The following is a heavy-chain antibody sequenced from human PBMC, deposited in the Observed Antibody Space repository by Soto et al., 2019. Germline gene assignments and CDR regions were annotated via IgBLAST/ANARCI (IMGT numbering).Heavy chain of an antibody. J-gene: IGHJ3*02. CDR2: FDPEDGET. CDR3: ARAGYYGSGNAFDI. V-gene: IGHV1-24*01. Sequence: ASVKVSCKVSGYTLTELSMHWVRQAPGKGLEWMGGFDPEDGETICAQKFQGRVTMTEDTSTDTAYMELSSLRAEDTAVYYCARAGYYGSGNAFDIWGQGTMVTVS. D-gene: IGHD3-10*01. CDR1: GYTLTELS.